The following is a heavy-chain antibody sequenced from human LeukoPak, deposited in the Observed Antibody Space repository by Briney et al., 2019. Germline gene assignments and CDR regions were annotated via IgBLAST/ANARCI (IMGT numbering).Heavy chain of an antibody. CDR1: GGSISSHY. CDR2: IDHSGST. V-gene: IGHV4-59*11. J-gene: IGHJ4*02. CDR3: ARDPSGYDYYFDS. Sequence: SETLSLTCPVSGGSISSHYWSWIRQPPGKGLEWIGYIDHSGSTNYNPSLTSRVTISVDTSKNQFSLKVTYVTAADTAVYYCARDPSGYDYYFDSWGQGSLVTVSS. D-gene: IGHD5-12*01.